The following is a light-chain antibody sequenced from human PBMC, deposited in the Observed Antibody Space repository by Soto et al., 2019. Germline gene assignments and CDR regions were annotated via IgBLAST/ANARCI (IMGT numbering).Light chain of an antibody. CDR2: KAS. CDR1: QTIRSW. J-gene: IGKJ1*01. CDR3: QHYNSYSEA. V-gene: IGKV1-5*03. Sequence: DIKMTQSASALSGTVGDRVTITCRASQTIRSWLAWYQQKPGKAPKLLIYKASTLKSGVPSRFSGSGSGTEFTLTISSLQPDDFATYYCQHYNSYSEAFGQGTKWIS.